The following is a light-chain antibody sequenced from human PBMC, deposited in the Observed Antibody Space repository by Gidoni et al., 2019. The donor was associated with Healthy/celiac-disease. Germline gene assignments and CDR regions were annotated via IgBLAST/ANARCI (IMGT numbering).Light chain of an antibody. CDR3: NSRDSSGNHLV. CDR2: GKN. Sequence: SSELTQDPAVSVALGQTVRIKCQGDSLRSYYASWYQQKPGQAPVLVIYGKNNRPSGIPDRFSGSSSGNTASLTITGAPAEDEADYYCNSRDSSGNHLVFGGGTKLTVL. J-gene: IGLJ2*01. V-gene: IGLV3-19*01. CDR1: SLRSYY.